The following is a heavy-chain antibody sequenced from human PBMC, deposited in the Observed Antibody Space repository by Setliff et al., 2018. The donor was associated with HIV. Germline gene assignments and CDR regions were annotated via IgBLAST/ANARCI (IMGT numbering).Heavy chain of an antibody. D-gene: IGHD5-18*01. J-gene: IGHJ4*01. Sequence: PSETLSLTCTVSGGSIINNFWGWIRLPPGKGLEWIGHIYSSGSAEYNPSLKSRVTMSVDASKSQVSLRLTSVTAADAAVYFCARSPGVDTNMAFDLWGQGSLVTVSP. CDR3: ARSPGVDTNMAFDL. CDR1: GGSIINNF. V-gene: IGHV4-59*01. CDR2: IYSSGSA.